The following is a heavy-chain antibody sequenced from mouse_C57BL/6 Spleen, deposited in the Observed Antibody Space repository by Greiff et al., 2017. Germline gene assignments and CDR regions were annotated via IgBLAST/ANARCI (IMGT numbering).Heavy chain of an antibody. D-gene: IGHD3-2*02. V-gene: IGHV5-4*01. Sequence: EVMLVESGGGLVKPGGSLKLSCAASGFTFSSYAMSWVRQTPEKRLEWVATISDGGSYTYYPDNVKGRFTISRDNAKNNLYLQMSHLKSEDTAMYYCARDQEADYAMDYWGQGTSVTVSS. CDR1: GFTFSSYA. CDR3: ARDQEADYAMDY. CDR2: ISDGGSYT. J-gene: IGHJ4*01.